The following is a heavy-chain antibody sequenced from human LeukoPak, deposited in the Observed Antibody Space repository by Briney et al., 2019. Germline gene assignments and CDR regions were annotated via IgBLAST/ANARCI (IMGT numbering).Heavy chain of an antibody. CDR3: ARADYYGSGLYYYYYMDV. J-gene: IGHJ6*03. CDR2: INPSGSST. D-gene: IGHD3-10*01. V-gene: IGHV1-46*01. CDR1: GYSFTSHY. Sequence: ASVKVSCKASGYSFTSHYMHWVRQAPGQGLEWMGLINPSGSSTLYAQKLQGRVTMTTDTSTSTAYMELRSLRSDDTAVYYCARADYYGSGLYYYYYMDVWGKGTTVTTSS.